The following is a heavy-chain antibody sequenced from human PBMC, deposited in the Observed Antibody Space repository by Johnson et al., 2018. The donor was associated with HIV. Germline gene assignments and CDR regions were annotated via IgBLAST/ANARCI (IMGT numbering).Heavy chain of an antibody. CDR2: IYSGGST. CDR3: ARGGLLWFGHPAD. J-gene: IGHJ3*01. CDR1: GFTVSSNY. Sequence: VHLVESGGGLVQPGGSLRLSCAASGFTVSSNYMSWVRQAPGQGLEWVSVIYSGGSTYYADSVKGRFTISRDNAKNSLYLQMNSLRAEDTAVYYCARGGLLWFGHPADWGQGTMVIVSS. V-gene: IGHV3-66*01. D-gene: IGHD3-10*01.